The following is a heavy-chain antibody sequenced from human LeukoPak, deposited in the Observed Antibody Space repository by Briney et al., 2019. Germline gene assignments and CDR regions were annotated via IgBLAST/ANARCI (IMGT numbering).Heavy chain of an antibody. Sequence: GGSLRLSCAASGFTFTTYWMTWVRQAPGKGLEWASGITGSGSSTYYADSVKGRFTISRDNSNNTLYLYMNSLRAEDTAVYYCARAQGSYDLDYWGQGTLVTVSS. D-gene: IGHD5-12*01. CDR1: GFTFTTYW. V-gene: IGHV3-23*01. CDR2: ITGSGSST. J-gene: IGHJ4*02. CDR3: ARAQGSYDLDY.